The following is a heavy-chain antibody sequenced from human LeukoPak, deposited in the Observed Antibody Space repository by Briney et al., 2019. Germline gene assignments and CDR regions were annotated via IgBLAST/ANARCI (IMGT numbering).Heavy chain of an antibody. D-gene: IGHD5-12*01. J-gene: IGHJ4*02. V-gene: IGHV3-7*03. CDR3: AKGAYDYIEIAYFDY. CDR1: GFTFSSYW. Sequence: PGGSLRLSCAASGFTFSSYWMSWVRQAPGKGLEWVANIKQDGSEKYYVDSVKGRFTISRDKSKNTLYLQMNSLRAEDKAVYYCAKGAYDYIEIAYFDYWGQGSLVTVSS. CDR2: IKQDGSEK.